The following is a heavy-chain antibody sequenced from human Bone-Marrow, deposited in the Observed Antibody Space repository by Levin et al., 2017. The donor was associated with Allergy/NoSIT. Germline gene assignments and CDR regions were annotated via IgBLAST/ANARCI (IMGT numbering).Heavy chain of an antibody. CDR3: ARGIASGGKTYYYYYMDV. CDR2: INPYTGGT. D-gene: IGHD6-13*01. V-gene: IGHV1-2*02. CDR1: GYIFTDYY. Sequence: ASVKVSCKASGYIFTDYYMHWVRQAPGQGLEWMGWINPYTGGTSYSQNFQGRVTMTRDTSISTAYMDLSSLRSDDTAVYYCARGIASGGKTYYYYYMDVWGRGTTVAVSS. J-gene: IGHJ6*03.